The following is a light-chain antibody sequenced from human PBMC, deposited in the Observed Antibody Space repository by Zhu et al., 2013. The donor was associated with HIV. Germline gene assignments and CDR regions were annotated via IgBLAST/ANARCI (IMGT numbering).Light chain of an antibody. CDR3: QHRSEGPPYT. J-gene: IGKJ2*01. Sequence: DIQMTQSPSTLSASVGDRVTITCRASQSISSWLAWYQQKPGKAPKLLIYDASSLESGVPSRFSGSGSGTEFTLTISSLQPDDFAVYFCQHRSEGPPYTFGPGTKLEIK. CDR2: DAS. CDR1: QSISSW. V-gene: IGKV1-5*01.